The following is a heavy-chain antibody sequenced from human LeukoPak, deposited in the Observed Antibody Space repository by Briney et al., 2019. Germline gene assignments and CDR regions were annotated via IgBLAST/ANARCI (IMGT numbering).Heavy chain of an antibody. Sequence: SDTLSLTCAVYGGSFSGYYWSWIRQPPGKGLEWIGEINHSGSSNYNPSLKSRVTISVDTSKNQFSLKLSSVTAADRAVYYCARGLVGATRGFFDYWGQGALVTVSS. J-gene: IGHJ4*02. CDR1: GGSFSGYY. V-gene: IGHV4-34*01. CDR2: INHSGSS. CDR3: ARGLVGATRGFFDY. D-gene: IGHD1-26*01.